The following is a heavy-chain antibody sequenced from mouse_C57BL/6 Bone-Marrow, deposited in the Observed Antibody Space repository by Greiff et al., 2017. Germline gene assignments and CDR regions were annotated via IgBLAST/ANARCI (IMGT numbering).Heavy chain of an antibody. CDR3: ARRDYGSSYGNYAMDY. CDR1: GYTFTDYN. Sequence: EVQLQQSGPELVKPGASVKIPCKASGYTFTDYNMDWVKQSHGKSLEWIGDINPNNGGTIYNQKFKGKATLTVDKSSSTAYMELRSLTSEDTAVYYCARRDYGSSYGNYAMDYGGQGTSVTVSS. D-gene: IGHD1-1*01. CDR2: INPNNGGT. J-gene: IGHJ4*01. V-gene: IGHV1-18*01.